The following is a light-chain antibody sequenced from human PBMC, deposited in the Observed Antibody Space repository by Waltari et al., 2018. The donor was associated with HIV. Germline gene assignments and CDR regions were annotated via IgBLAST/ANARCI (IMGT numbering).Light chain of an antibody. CDR3: GTWNSTLSVFV. CDR1: TSTLDRNS. V-gene: IGLV1-51*01. Sequence: QSVLTQAPSVSAAPGQRVTLSCSAGTSTLDRNSVSWYPLFPGTAPKLLIYDSHKRPSGIPDRFSGSKSGSSAALVITGLLTGDEADYFCGTWNSTLSVFVFGDGTKVTV. CDR2: DSH. J-gene: IGLJ1*01.